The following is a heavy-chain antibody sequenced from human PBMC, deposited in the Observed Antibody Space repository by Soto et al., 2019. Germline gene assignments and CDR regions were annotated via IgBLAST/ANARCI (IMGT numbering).Heavy chain of an antibody. D-gene: IGHD2-15*01. CDR1: GGSFSGYY. CDR2: INHSGST. V-gene: IGHV4-34*01. CDR3: GRGMIGSCSGGRSYRRTYYFDY. J-gene: IGHJ4*02. Sequence: SETLSLTCAVYGGSFSGYYWSWIRQPPGKGLEWIGEINHSGSTNYNPSLKSRVTISVDTSKNQFSLKLSSVTAADTAVYYCGRGMIGSCSGGRSYRRTYYFDYWGQGTLVTGS.